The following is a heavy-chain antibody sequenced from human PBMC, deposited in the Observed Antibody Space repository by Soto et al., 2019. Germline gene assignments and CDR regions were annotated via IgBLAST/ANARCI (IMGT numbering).Heavy chain of an antibody. CDR1: GGSITSYY. Sequence: SETLSLTCSGSGGSITSYYWSWIRQPPGKGLEWIAYIYYSGSTSYNPSLKSRVSISLDTSKNQFSLKLSSVTAADTAVYYCARTYDGSGPNSGGYGFDIWGQGTMVTVSS. CDR3: ARTYDGSGPNSGGYGFDI. V-gene: IGHV4-59*01. CDR2: IYYSGST. D-gene: IGHD3-22*01. J-gene: IGHJ3*02.